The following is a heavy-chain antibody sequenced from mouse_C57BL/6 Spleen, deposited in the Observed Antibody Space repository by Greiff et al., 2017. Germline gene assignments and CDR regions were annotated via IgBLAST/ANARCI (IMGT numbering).Heavy chain of an antibody. J-gene: IGHJ4*01. CDR1: GFSLTSYG. V-gene: IGHV2-2*01. CDR3: CCPYGSKGGYYAMDY. D-gene: IGHD1-1*01. CDR2: IWSGGST. Sequence: QVQLQQSGPGLVQPSQSLSITCTVSGFSLTSYGIHWVRQSPGKGLEWLGVIWSGGSTDYNAAFISSLSISKDKSKGQVFCKMNSMQADDTAIYDGCCPYGSKGGYYAMDYWGQGTAVTVSS.